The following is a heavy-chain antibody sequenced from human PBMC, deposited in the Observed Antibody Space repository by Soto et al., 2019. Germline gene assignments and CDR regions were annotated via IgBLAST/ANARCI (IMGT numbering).Heavy chain of an antibody. Sequence: EVQLVESGGGLVQPGGSLRLACAASGSTVSSNYMSWVRQAPGKGLEWVSVIYSDGGTYYADSVRGRFTISRDNSKNTLYLQMNSLRAEDTAVYYCANQRGGYDRDFDYWGQGTLVTVSS. D-gene: IGHD5-12*01. CDR1: GSTVSSNY. CDR2: IYSDGGT. J-gene: IGHJ4*02. V-gene: IGHV3-66*01. CDR3: ANQRGGYDRDFDY.